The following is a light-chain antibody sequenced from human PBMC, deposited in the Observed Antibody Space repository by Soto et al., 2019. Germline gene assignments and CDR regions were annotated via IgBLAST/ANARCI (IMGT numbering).Light chain of an antibody. Sequence: GDRVTITCRASQSILRSLNWYQQKPGKAPKLLIYAASSLQSGVPSRFSDSGSGTDFTLTISSLQPEDFATYYCQQSYSTPYTFGQGTKLEIK. CDR2: AAS. J-gene: IGKJ2*01. V-gene: IGKV1-39*01. CDR3: QQSYSTPYT. CDR1: QSILRS.